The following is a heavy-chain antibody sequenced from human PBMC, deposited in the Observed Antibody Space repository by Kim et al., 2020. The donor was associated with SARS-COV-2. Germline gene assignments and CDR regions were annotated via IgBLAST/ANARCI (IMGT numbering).Heavy chain of an antibody. Sequence: ASVKVSCKVSGYTLTELSMHWVRQAPGKGLEWMGGFDPEDGETIYAQKYQGRVTITEDTSTDTAYMELSSLRSEDTAVYYCATGYSSSWYVYWGQGTLFTVSS. D-gene: IGHD6-13*01. CDR1: GYTLTELS. V-gene: IGHV1-24*01. J-gene: IGHJ4*02. CDR3: ATGYSSSWYVY. CDR2: FDPEDGET.